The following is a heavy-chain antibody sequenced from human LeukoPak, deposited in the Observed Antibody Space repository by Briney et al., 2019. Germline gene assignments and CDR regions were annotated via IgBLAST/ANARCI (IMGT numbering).Heavy chain of an antibody. CDR3: ARGAPALRFLEWLHDY. D-gene: IGHD3-3*01. CDR1: GCTFTSYG. V-gene: IGHV1-18*01. J-gene: IGHJ4*02. Sequence: ASVKVSCKASGCTFTSYGISWVRQAPGQGLEWMGWISAYNGNTNYAQKLQGRVTMTTDTSTSTAYMELRSLRSEDTAVYYCARGAPALRFLEWLHDYWGQGTLVTVSS. CDR2: ISAYNGNT.